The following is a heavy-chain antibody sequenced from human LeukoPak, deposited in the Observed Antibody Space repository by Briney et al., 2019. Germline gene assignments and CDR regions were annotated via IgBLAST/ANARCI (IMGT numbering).Heavy chain of an antibody. D-gene: IGHD6-19*01. Sequence: GGSLRLSCAASGFPFSTYAMGWVRQAPGKGLEWVSTIHGATYYADSVRGRFTISKDNSKNTLYLQMTSLRADDTALYYCAKDRNGWPTNFDSWGQGTLVTVSA. J-gene: IGHJ4*02. CDR2: IHGAT. CDR1: GFPFSTYA. V-gene: IGHV3-23*01. CDR3: AKDRNGWPTNFDS.